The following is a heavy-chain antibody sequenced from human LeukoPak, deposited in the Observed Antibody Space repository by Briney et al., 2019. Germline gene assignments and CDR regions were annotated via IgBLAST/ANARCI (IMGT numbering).Heavy chain of an antibody. Sequence: PSETLSLTCAVYGGSFSGYYWSWIRQPPGKGLEWIGEINHSGSTNYNPSLKSRVTISVDTSKNQFPLKLSSVTAADTAVYYCAREGYAFGAFDIWGQGTMVTVSS. CDR1: GGSFSGYY. CDR2: INHSGST. CDR3: AREGYAFGAFDI. J-gene: IGHJ3*02. V-gene: IGHV4-34*01. D-gene: IGHD2-2*01.